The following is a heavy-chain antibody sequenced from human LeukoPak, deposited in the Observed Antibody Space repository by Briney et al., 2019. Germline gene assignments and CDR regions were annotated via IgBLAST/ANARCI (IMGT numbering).Heavy chain of an antibody. CDR2: ISSNGGST. CDR1: GFTFSRHA. Sequence: PGGSPRLSCAASGFTFSRHAMHWVRQAPGKGLEYVSAISSNGGSTYYGNSVKGRFTISRDNSKNTLYLQMGSLRTEDMAVYYCAREAVGAAIDYWGQGTLVTVSS. CDR3: AREAVGAAIDY. D-gene: IGHD1-26*01. V-gene: IGHV3-64*01. J-gene: IGHJ4*02.